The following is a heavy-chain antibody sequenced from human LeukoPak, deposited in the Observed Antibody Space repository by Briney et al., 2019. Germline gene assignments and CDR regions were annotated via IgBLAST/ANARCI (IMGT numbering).Heavy chain of an antibody. V-gene: IGHV3-7*01. CDR3: ASSHDSSGND. CDR1: GISFSSYW. CDR2: IKYDGTHK. Sequence: PGGSLRLSCAASGISFSSYWMAWVRQAPGKGLEWVANIKYDGTHKFYADSVKGRFTISRDNAKNSLFLEMNSLTADDTAVYFCASSHDSSGNDWGQGTLVTVSS. J-gene: IGHJ4*02. D-gene: IGHD3-22*01.